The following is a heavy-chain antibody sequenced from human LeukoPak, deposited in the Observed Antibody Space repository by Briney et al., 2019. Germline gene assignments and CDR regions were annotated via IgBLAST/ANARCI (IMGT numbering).Heavy chain of an antibody. CDR2: ISSDGTNT. CDR3: VVGGGIY. Sequence: GGSLRLSCAASGFTFSSYAMSWVRQAPGKGLEWVSRISSDGTNTLYADSVKGRFTISRDNARNTLHLQMNSLRADDTAVYYCVVGGGIYWGQGTLVTVS. CDR1: GFTFSSYA. D-gene: IGHD1-26*01. J-gene: IGHJ4*02. V-gene: IGHV3-74*03.